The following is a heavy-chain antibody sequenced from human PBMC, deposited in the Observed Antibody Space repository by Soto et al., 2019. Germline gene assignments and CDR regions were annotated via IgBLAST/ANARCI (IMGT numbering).Heavy chain of an antibody. CDR3: ARALYYYDSSGYPGYFDY. V-gene: IGHV1-69*01. Sequence: QVPLVQSGAEVKKPGSSVKVSCKASGGTFSSYAISWVRQAPGQGLEWMGGIIPIFGTANYAQKFQGRVTITADESTSTAYMELSSLRSEDTAVYYCARALYYYDSSGYPGYFDYWGQGTLVTVSS. CDR1: GGTFSSYA. CDR2: IIPIFGTA. D-gene: IGHD3-22*01. J-gene: IGHJ4*02.